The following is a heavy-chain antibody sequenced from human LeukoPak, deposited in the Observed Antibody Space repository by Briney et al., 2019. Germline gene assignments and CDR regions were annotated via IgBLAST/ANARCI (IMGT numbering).Heavy chain of an antibody. V-gene: IGHV1-69*13. D-gene: IGHD6-6*01. CDR2: IIPIFGTA. Sequence: SVKVSCKASGGTFSTYAISWVRQAPGQGLEWMGGIIPIFGTANYAQKFQGRVTITADESTSTAYMELSSLRSEDTAVYYCARAAYSSSYAAGYWGQGTLVTVSS. CDR3: ARAAYSSSYAAGY. J-gene: IGHJ4*02. CDR1: GGTFSTYA.